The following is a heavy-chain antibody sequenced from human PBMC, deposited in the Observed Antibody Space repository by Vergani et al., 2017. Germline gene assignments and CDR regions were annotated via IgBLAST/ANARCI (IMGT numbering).Heavy chain of an antibody. J-gene: IGHJ6*03. V-gene: IGHV3-30*18. CDR2: ITYDGNNK. Sequence: QVQLVESGGGVVQPGRSLRLSCAASGFTSSSYGMYWVCQAPGKGLEWVAVITYDGNNKYYADSVKGRFTISRDDAENTLYVQMNSLRVEDTAVYYCAKGGDIVVVPGARVNYMDVWGRGTTVTVSS. CDR3: AKGGDIVVVPGARVNYMDV. D-gene: IGHD2-2*01. CDR1: GFTSSSYG.